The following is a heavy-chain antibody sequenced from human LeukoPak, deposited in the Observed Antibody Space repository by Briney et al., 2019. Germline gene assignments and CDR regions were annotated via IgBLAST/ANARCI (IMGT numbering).Heavy chain of an antibody. CDR1: GFTFSSYS. V-gene: IGHV3-21*01. Sequence: GGSLRLSCAASGFTFSSYSMNWVRQAPGKGLEWVSSISSSSSYIYYADSVKGRFTISRDKAKNSLYLQMNSLRAEDTAVYYCARGGKSGYFPDYWGQGTLVTVSS. CDR3: ARGGKSGYFPDY. CDR2: ISSSSSYI. D-gene: IGHD2-15*01. J-gene: IGHJ4*02.